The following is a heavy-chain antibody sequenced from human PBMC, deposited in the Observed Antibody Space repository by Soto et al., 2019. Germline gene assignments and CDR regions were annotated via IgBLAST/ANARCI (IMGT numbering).Heavy chain of an antibody. CDR3: ARSGGVATKAGPVFDY. CDR1: GYTFTSYY. CDR2: INPSGGST. D-gene: IGHD5-12*01. Sequence: QVQLVQSGAKVKKPGASVKVSCKASGYTFTSYYMHWVRQAPGQGLEWMGIINPSGGSTSYAQKFQGRVTMTRDTSTSTVYMELSSLRSEDTAVYYCARSGGVATKAGPVFDYWGQGTLVTVSS. V-gene: IGHV1-46*03. J-gene: IGHJ4*02.